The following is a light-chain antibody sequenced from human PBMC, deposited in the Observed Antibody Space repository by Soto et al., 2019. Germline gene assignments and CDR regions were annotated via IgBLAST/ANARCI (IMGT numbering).Light chain of an antibody. V-gene: IGLV2-14*01. Sequence: QSVLTQPASVSGSPGQSITISCTGTSSDVGDYNSVSWYQQHPGKAPKLMIYEVTDRPSGISNRFSGSKSGNTASLTISGLQAEDEADYYCSSYSSTSSTLNVFGTGTKVTVL. CDR3: SSYSSTSSTLNV. CDR1: SSDVGDYNS. J-gene: IGLJ1*01. CDR2: EVT.